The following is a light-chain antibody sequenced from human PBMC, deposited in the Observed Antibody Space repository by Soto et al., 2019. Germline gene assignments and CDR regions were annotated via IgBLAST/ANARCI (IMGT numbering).Light chain of an antibody. J-gene: IGKJ2*01. V-gene: IGKV1-39*01. CDR2: GAS. CDR3: QQSYRSPYT. Sequence: IQLTQSPSSLSASVGDRVTVTCRASQNINIYLNWYQQKPGKAPTLLIYGASSLQSGVPSRFSGGVSRTDFTLTISSLQAEDFATYYCQQSYRSPYTFGQGTRLEI. CDR1: QNINIY.